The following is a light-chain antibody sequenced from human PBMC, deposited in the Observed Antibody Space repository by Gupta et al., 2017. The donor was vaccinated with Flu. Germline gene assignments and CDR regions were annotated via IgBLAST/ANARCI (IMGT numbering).Light chain of an antibody. Sequence: DIQMTQSPSSLSASVGDRVTITCQASQDIDNFLNWYQQKPGKAPKLLIYDASTLRTGVPSRFSGSGSGTDFTLTINSLQPEDTATYYCQQYNNPLYTFGQGTKLEIK. V-gene: IGKV1-33*01. CDR3: QQYNNPLYT. J-gene: IGKJ2*01. CDR1: QDIDNF. CDR2: DAS.